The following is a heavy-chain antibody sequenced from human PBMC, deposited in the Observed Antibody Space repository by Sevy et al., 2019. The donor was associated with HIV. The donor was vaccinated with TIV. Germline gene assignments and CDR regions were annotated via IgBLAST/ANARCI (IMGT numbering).Heavy chain of an antibody. J-gene: IGHJ6*02. CDR3: AKVGYCSSTSCYSIYYGMDV. Sequence: GGSLRLSCIGSGFTFSRNAMSWVRQAPGKGLEWASGITGSGGSTYYAYSVKGRFTISRDNSKNTLYLQMNSLRVEDTAVYYCAKVGYCSSTSCYSIYYGMDVWGQGTTVTVSS. D-gene: IGHD2-2*02. V-gene: IGHV3-23*01. CDR1: GFTFSRNA. CDR2: ITGSGGST.